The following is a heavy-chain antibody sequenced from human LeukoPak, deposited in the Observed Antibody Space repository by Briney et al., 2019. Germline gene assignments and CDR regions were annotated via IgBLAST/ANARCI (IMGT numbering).Heavy chain of an antibody. CDR3: ARAPSYQSGFDS. CDR2: IYHSGNT. CDR1: AYSINSGYY. Sequence: PGTLSLTCTVSAYSINSGYYWGWIRQPPGKELEWIGSIYHSGNTYYKPSLQSRVTISVDTSKNQFSLKLNSVTAADTAVYYCARAPSYQSGFDSWGQGTLVTVSS. D-gene: IGHD2-2*01. V-gene: IGHV4-38-2*02. J-gene: IGHJ4*02.